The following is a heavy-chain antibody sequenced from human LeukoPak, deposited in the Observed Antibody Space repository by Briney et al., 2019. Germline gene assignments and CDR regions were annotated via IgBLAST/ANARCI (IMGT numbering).Heavy chain of an antibody. CDR3: SCYARQCSDGSCYFDF. Sequence: YPGGFLRLSCAASGFTFSNYALSWFRRAPGRGLEWLAAISSSGGSTYYADSVKGRFTISRDNSENTLHLQMNSLRTVDTAETDCSCYARQCSDGSCYFDFGGQGTLVTVTS. D-gene: IGHD2-15*01. CDR2: ISSSGGST. J-gene: IGHJ4*02. V-gene: IGHV3-23*01. CDR1: GFTFSNYA.